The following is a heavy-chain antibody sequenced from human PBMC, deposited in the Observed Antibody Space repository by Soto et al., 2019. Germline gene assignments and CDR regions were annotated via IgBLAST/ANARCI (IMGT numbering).Heavy chain of an antibody. CDR1: GGSFSGYY. D-gene: IGHD2-8*02. Sequence: QVQLQQWGAGLLKPSETLSLTCAVYGGSFSGYYWTWIRQPPGTGLEWFGEINHSGSTNNNPSLKSRVTISVATSKNQFSLKLTSVTAAGMAVYYCARDKITGLFDYWGQGTLVTVSS. CDR2: INHSGST. V-gene: IGHV4-34*01. J-gene: IGHJ4*02. CDR3: ARDKITGLFDY.